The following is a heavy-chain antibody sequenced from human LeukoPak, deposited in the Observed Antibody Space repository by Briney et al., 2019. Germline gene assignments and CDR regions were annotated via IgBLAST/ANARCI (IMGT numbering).Heavy chain of an antibody. V-gene: IGHV3-7*01. CDR3: VRDFSLTRLERPFDS. D-gene: IGHD1-1*01. J-gene: IGHJ4*02. CDR2: IVQDGSNR. CDR1: GFTFSTYW. Sequence: GGSLRLSCAASGFTFSTYWMTWVRQAPGKGLEWVANIVQDGSNRYYVDSVKGRFTISRDNARNSLYLQMNSLRAEDTAVYYCVRDFSLTRLERPFDSWGQGTLVTVSS.